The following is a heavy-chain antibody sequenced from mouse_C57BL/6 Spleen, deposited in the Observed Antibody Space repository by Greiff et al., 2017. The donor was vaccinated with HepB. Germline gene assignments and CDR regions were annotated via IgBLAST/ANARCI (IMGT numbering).Heavy chain of an antibody. Sequence: EVKLVESEGGLVQPGSSMKLSCTASGFTFSDYYMAWVRQVPEKGLEWVANINYDGSSTYYLDSLKSRFIISRDNAKNILYLQMSSLKSEDTATYYCARDYYGSKDYWGQGTTLTVSS. CDR3: ARDYYGSKDY. D-gene: IGHD1-1*01. J-gene: IGHJ2*01. CDR1: GFTFSDYY. CDR2: INYDGSST. V-gene: IGHV5-16*01.